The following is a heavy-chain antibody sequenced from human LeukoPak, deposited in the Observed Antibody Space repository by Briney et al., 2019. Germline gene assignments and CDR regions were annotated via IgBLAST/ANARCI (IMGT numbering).Heavy chain of an antibody. D-gene: IGHD2-21*01. Sequence: GGCLRPSRAASGFIFSSYTVIWVRQAPGKGLEWVSSISGSGNNIYYADSLKGRYTISRDNAKNSLYLQMNSLRAEDTAVYCSAIGYLRAGWFYRQGQGTLVTVSS. J-gene: IGHJ5*02. V-gene: IGHV3-21*01. CDR1: GFIFSSYT. CDR2: ISGSGNNI. CDR3: AIGYLRAGWFYR.